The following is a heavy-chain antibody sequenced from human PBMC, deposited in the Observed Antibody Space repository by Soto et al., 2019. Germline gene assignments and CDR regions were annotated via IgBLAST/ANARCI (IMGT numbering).Heavy chain of an antibody. V-gene: IGHV3-30-3*01. D-gene: IGHD1-26*01. CDR2: ILHDGNNK. CDR3: ARYEEGGSYCHLGY. Sequence: GGSLRLSCAASGFTFSNYIMHWVRQAPGKGLEWVAIILHDGNNKYYADSVKGRFTISRDNSKNTLYLQMNSLRTEDTAIYYCARYEEGGSYCHLGYCCQGTLVTVSS. CDR1: GFTFSNYI. J-gene: IGHJ4*02.